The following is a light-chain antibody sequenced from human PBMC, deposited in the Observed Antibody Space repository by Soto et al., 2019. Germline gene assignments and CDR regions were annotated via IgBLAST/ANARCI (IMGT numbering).Light chain of an antibody. Sequence: QSVLTQPRSVSGSPGQSVTISCTGTSSDVGGYNYVSWYQQHPDKAPKVMIYDVTKRPSGVPDRFSGSKSGNTASLTISGLQAEDEDDYYCCSYEGSYIYVFGTGTKVTVL. CDR1: SSDVGGYNY. CDR2: DVT. J-gene: IGLJ1*01. V-gene: IGLV2-11*01. CDR3: CSYEGSYIYV.